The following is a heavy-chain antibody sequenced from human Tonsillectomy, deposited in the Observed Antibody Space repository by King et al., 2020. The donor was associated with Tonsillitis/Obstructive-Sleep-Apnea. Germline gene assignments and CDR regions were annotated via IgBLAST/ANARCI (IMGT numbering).Heavy chain of an antibody. J-gene: IGHJ3*02. CDR1: GFTFSSYA. V-gene: IGHV3-64D*09. Sequence: VQLVESGGGLVQPGGSLRLSCSASGFTFSSYAMHWVRQAPGKGLEYVSAISSNGGSTYYADSVKGRFTISRDNSKNTLYLQMSSLRAEDTAVYYCVKVERGIVDAFDIWGQGTMVTVSS. D-gene: IGHD3-16*01. CDR2: ISSNGGST. CDR3: VKVERGIVDAFDI.